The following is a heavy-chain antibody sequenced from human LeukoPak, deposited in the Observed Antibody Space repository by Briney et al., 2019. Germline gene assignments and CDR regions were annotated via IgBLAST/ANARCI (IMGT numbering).Heavy chain of an antibody. D-gene: IGHD3-22*01. Sequence: GGSLRLSCAVSGFTVSGNYMSWVRQAPGKGLEWVSLIYSGGTTYYADSVKGRFTISRDNSKNTLYLQMNSLRAEDTAVYYCAKAQGDYYYDSSGYYDWFDPWGQGTLVTVSS. V-gene: IGHV3-53*01. J-gene: IGHJ5*02. CDR1: GFTVSGNY. CDR2: IYSGGTT. CDR3: AKAQGDYYYDSSGYYDWFDP.